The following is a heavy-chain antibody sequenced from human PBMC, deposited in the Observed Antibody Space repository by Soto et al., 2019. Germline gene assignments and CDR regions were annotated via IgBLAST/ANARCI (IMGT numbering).Heavy chain of an antibody. V-gene: IGHV3-23*01. D-gene: IGHD3-22*01. Sequence: PWGSLRLSCAASGFTFSSYAIILFRHSPGKGLEWVSAISGSGGSTYYADSVKGRFTISRDNSKNTLYLQMNSLRAEDTAVYYCAKEGDYDSSGYYLDWGQGTLVTVSS. CDR3: AKEGDYDSSGYYLD. CDR1: GFTFSSYA. CDR2: ISGSGGST. J-gene: IGHJ4*02.